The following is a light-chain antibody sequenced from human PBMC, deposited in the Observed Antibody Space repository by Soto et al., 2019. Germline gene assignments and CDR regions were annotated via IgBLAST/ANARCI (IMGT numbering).Light chain of an antibody. CDR3: QQYNSHSLT. CDR1: QSVSGW. CDR2: DAS. Sequence: DIQMTQSPSTLSASVGASVTITCRASQSVSGWLAWYQQKPGKAPILLIYDASTLQGGVPSRFSGSGSETECTLTISSLQPDDFATYYCQQYNSHSLTFGHGTKLEIK. J-gene: IGKJ1*01. V-gene: IGKV1-5*01.